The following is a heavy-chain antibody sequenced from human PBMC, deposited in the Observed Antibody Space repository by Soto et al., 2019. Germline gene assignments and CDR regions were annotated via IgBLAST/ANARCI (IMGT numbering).Heavy chain of an antibody. J-gene: IGHJ6*02. Sequence: GGSLRLSCAASGFTFSKYSVNWVRQAPGKGLEWVSSISSRSTYIFYADSVKGRFTISRDNAKNSLYLQMNSLRAEDTGVYYCARPRLPAAGDYYYYYGMDVWGQGTTVTVSS. D-gene: IGHD6-13*01. CDR1: GFTFSKYS. V-gene: IGHV3-21*01. CDR2: ISSRSTYI. CDR3: ARPRLPAAGDYYYYYGMDV.